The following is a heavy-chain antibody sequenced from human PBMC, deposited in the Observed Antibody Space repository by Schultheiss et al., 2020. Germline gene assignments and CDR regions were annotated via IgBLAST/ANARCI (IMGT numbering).Heavy chain of an antibody. CDR3: ARDHPPSYYGDPGSDAFDI. D-gene: IGHD4-17*01. CDR1: GGSISSSNW. Sequence: SETLSLTCAVSGGSISSSNWWSWVRPPPGKGLEWIGEIYHSGSTNYNPSLKSRVTISVDKSKNQFSLKLSSVTAADTAVYYCARDHPPSYYGDPGSDAFDIWGQGTMVTVSS. J-gene: IGHJ3*02. CDR2: IYHSGST. V-gene: IGHV4-4*02.